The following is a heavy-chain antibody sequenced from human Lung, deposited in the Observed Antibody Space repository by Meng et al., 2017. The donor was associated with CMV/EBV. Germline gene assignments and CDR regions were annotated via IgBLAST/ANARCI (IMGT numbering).Heavy chain of an antibody. CDR3: ARGGNFDP. CDR1: GYTFSTYT. Sequence: QVHLVPCGSELKKPGASGKVSCKASGYTFSTYTINWVRQAHGRGLEWMGWISTNTGTPTYTQGFTGRFVFSLDTSVSTAHLQISSLKAEDTAVYYCARGGNFDPWGQGTLVTVSS. J-gene: IGHJ5*02. CDR2: ISTNTGTP. V-gene: IGHV7-4-1*02. D-gene: IGHD2/OR15-2a*01.